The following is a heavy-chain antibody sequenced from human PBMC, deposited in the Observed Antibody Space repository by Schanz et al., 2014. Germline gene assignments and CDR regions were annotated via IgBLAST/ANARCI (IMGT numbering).Heavy chain of an antibody. CDR3: ARGGGPEDVFDI. D-gene: IGHD2-15*01. CDR2: IIPIHGIV. Sequence: QVQLVQSGAEVKKPGSSMKVSCKASGGTFSTYPINWLRQAPGQGLEWMGRIIPIHGIVNYAQRFQDRVRITADKSTSTAYMELSSLRSDDTAVYHCARGGGPEDVFDIWGQGTILTVSS. V-gene: IGHV1-69*02. J-gene: IGHJ3*02. CDR1: GGTFSTYP.